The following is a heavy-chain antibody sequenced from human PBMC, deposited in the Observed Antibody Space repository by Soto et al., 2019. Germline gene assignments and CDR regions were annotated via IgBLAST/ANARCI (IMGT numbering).Heavy chain of an antibody. V-gene: IGHV3-48*03. J-gene: IGHJ4*02. Sequence: PGGSLTLSCAASGFTFSSYEMNWVRQAPGKGLEWVSYISSSGSTIYYADSVKGRFTISRDNAKNSLYLQMNSLRAEDTAVYYCAGAEAHPYSSSGPFDYWGQGTLVTVSS. D-gene: IGHD6-6*01. CDR1: GFTFSSYE. CDR3: AGAEAHPYSSSGPFDY. CDR2: ISSSGSTI.